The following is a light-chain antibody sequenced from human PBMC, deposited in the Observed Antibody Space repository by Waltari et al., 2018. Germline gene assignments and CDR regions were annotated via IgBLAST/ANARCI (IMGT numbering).Light chain of an antibody. CDR1: QSISRF. CDR3: QKYGSLPAT. V-gene: IGKV3-20*01. Sequence: SRRASQSISRFLAWYQQKPGQAPRLLIYDASTRATGIPDRFSGSGSGTDFSLTINRLEPEDIAVYYCQKYGSLPATFGQGTKVEIK. CDR2: DAS. J-gene: IGKJ1*01.